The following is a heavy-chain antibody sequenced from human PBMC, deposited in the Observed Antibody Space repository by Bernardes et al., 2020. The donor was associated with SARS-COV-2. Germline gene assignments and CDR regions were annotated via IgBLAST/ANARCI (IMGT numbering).Heavy chain of an antibody. CDR2: INHIGRT. D-gene: IGHD3-10*01. CDR3: ARIISPRPLDI. Sequence: SETLSLTCTISGDSINNKNWWTWVRQPPGKGLEWVGEINHIGRTNYNPSLKSRVTILVDKSKNQVSLNLTSVTAADTAVYYCARIISPRPLDIWGQGTLVPVSS. CDR1: GDSINNKNW. V-gene: IGHV4-4*02. J-gene: IGHJ3*02.